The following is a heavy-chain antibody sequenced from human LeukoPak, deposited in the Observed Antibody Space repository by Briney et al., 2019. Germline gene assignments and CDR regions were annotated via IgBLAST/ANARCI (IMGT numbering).Heavy chain of an antibody. CDR2: INPNTGGT. CDR1: GYSFTGNY. J-gene: IGHJ4*02. D-gene: IGHD2-8*01. CDR3: ARVGYCSRGVCYNYDY. Sequence: ASVRVSCKASGYSFTGNYMHWVRQAPGQGFEWMGWINPNTGGTNYAQKFKGRVLMTRDTSISTAYLELSSLKSDDTAVYYCARVGYCSRGVCYNYDYWGQGTQVTVSS. V-gene: IGHV1-2*02.